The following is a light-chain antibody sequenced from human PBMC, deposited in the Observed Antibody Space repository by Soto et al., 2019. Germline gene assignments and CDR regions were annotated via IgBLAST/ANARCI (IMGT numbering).Light chain of an antibody. CDR3: GTWDNSLSAYV. CDR2: YND. Sequence: QSVLTQPPSVSGAPGQRVTISCAGSSSNIGNIYVSWYQQLPGRGPKLLIYYNDKRPSGIPDRFSGSKSGRSATLGITGLQTGDEANYYCGTWDNSLSAYVFGTGTKVTVL. CDR1: SSNIGNIY. V-gene: IGLV1-51*01. J-gene: IGLJ1*01.